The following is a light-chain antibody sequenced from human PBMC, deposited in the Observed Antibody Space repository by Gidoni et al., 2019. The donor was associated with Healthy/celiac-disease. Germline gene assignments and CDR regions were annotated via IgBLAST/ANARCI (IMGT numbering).Light chain of an antibody. Sequence: QSALTHPASVSGSPGQSITISCTGTSSDVGGYNYVPWYQPHPGKAPKLMIYDVSNRPSGVSNRFSGSKSGNTASLTISGLQAEDEADYYCSSYTSSSTLVFGGGTKLTVL. V-gene: IGLV2-14*03. CDR2: DVS. CDR3: SSYTSSSTLV. CDR1: SSDVGGYNY. J-gene: IGLJ2*01.